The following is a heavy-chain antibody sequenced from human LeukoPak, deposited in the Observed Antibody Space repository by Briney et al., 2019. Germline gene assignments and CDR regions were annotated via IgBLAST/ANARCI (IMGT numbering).Heavy chain of an antibody. V-gene: IGHV3-23*01. CDR3: AREHFDFDY. D-gene: IGHD2/OR15-2a*01. Sequence: GGSLRLSCEASGSTFSDYAMTWVRQAPGKGLEWVSEITGSGISTYYADSVKGRFTISRDNSKNTLYLQMNSLRAEDTVVYYCAREHFDFDYWGQGTLVTVSS. CDR1: GSTFSDYA. CDR2: ITGSGIST. J-gene: IGHJ4*02.